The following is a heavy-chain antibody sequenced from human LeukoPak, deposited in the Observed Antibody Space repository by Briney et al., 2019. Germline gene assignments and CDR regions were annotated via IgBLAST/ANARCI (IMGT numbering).Heavy chain of an antibody. Sequence: PSETLSLTCTVSGGSISSYYWSWIRQPPGKGLEWVGYIYYSGSTNYNPSLKSRVTISVDTSKNQFSLKLSSVTAADTAVYYCARHGMTTAGTGFDYWGQGTLVTVSS. D-gene: IGHD4-17*01. CDR3: ARHGMTTAGTGFDY. J-gene: IGHJ4*02. CDR2: IYYSGST. V-gene: IGHV4-59*08. CDR1: GGSISSYY.